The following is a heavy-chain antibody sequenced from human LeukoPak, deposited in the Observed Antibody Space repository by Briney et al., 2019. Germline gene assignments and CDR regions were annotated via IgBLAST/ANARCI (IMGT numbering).Heavy chain of an antibody. CDR3: ARSFPGYYGSGSSQGFDY. J-gene: IGHJ4*02. V-gene: IGHV4-39*07. D-gene: IGHD3-10*01. Sequence: SETLSLTCTVSGGSISSNSYYWGWIRQPPGKGLEWIGSIYYSGSTYYNPSLKSRVTISVDTSKNQFSLKLSSVTAADTAVYYCARSFPGYYGSGSSQGFDYWGQGTLVTVSS. CDR1: GGSISSNSYY. CDR2: IYYSGST.